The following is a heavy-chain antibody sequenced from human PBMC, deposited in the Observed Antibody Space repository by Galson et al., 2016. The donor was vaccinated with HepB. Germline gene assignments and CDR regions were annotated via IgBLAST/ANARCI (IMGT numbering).Heavy chain of an antibody. CDR2: LSHDGVTK. Sequence: SLRLSCAASEFTFNNCPLHWVRQAPGKGLEWVAVLSHDGVTKFYADSVRARFTISRDKSKTTVYLLMDGLSAEDTAVYYCAREWELGGYFDYWGQGTLVTVSS. CDR1: EFTFNNCP. J-gene: IGHJ4*02. CDR3: AREWELGGYFDY. D-gene: IGHD1-26*01. V-gene: IGHV3-30-3*01.